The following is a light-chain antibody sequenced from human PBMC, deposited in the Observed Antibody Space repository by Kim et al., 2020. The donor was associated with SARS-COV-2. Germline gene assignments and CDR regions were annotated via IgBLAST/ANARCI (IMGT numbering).Light chain of an antibody. V-gene: IGKV3-15*01. Sequence: CPGERATLSDGAGPTVSSNLAWYQQKPGQAPRLLIYGASTRATGIPARFSGSGSGTEFTLTISSLQSEDCAVYYCQQYNNWPPGCSFGQGTKLEI. CDR1: PTVSSN. J-gene: IGKJ2*04. CDR3: QQYNNWPPGCS. CDR2: GAS.